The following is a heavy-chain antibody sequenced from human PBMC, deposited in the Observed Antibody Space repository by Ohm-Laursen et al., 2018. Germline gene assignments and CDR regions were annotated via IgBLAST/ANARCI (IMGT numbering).Heavy chain of an antibody. CDR3: ARLGYCSSRSCYPFDY. D-gene: IGHD2-2*01. CDR2: INPIFGTA. V-gene: IGHV1-69*06. J-gene: IGHJ4*02. CDR1: GGTFSSYA. Sequence: SVKVSCKASGGTFSSYAISWVRQAPGQGLEWMGGINPIFGTANYAQKFQGRVTITADKSTSTVYMELSSLKSEDAAVYYCARLGYCSSRSCYPFDYWGQGTLVTVSS.